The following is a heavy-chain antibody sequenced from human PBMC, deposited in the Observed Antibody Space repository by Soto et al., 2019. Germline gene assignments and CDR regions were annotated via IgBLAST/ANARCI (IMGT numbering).Heavy chain of an antibody. Sequence: ETLRLSCAASGFTFSMYWMHWVRQVPGKGPEWVSRINDDGISTDYADSVKGRFTISRDNAKNTLYLQMNALRVEDTAVYYCTRGPRSTSTGTGAFWGQGTLVTVSS. CDR3: TRGPRSTSTGTGAF. V-gene: IGHV3-74*01. J-gene: IGHJ4*02. D-gene: IGHD1-1*01. CDR1: GFTFSMYW. CDR2: INDDGIST.